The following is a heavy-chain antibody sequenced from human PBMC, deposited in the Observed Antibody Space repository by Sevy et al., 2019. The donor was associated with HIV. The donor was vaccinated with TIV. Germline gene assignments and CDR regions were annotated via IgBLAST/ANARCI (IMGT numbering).Heavy chain of an antibody. CDR2: FTGIGGRP. V-gene: IGHV3-23*01. J-gene: IGHJ5*02. D-gene: IGHD4-17*01. CDR1: GFTFSSSA. CDR3: AKCLTPVTNQWSFDP. Sequence: QLGGSLRLSCAASGFTFSSSAMTWVRQAPGKGLDGVPAFTGIGGRPFYADSVKGRFTISRDISQNTLFLQMNSLRAEDTAVYYCAKCLTPVTNQWSFDPWGQGTLVTVSS.